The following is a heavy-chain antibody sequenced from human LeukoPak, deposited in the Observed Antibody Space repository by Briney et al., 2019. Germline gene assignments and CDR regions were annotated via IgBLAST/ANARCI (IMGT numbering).Heavy chain of an antibody. Sequence: GGSLRLSCAASGFTFDDYAIYWVRHGPGKGLEWVSLISGDGGSIYYADSVKGRFTISRDNSKNSLYLQMNSLRTEDTALYYCAKEDYSSSWYALDYWGQGTLVTVSS. V-gene: IGHV3-43*02. CDR1: GFTFDDYA. CDR3: AKEDYSSSWYALDY. J-gene: IGHJ4*02. D-gene: IGHD6-13*01. CDR2: ISGDGGSI.